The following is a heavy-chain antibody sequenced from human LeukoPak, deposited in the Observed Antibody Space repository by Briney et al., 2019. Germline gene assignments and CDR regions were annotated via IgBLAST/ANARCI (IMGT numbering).Heavy chain of an antibody. CDR1: EYTFIGHY. CDR2: INPNNGDT. Sequence: GASLKVSCKASEYTFIGHYMHWVRQAPGQGLQWMGRINPNNGDTKISENFQTRVTLSRDTSINTAYLEVNKLRSDDTAVYYCASGPIRFHCGGDCFDEAFDVWGQGTMVTVSS. J-gene: IGHJ3*01. CDR3: ASGPIRFHCGGDCFDEAFDV. V-gene: IGHV1-2*06. D-gene: IGHD2-21*02.